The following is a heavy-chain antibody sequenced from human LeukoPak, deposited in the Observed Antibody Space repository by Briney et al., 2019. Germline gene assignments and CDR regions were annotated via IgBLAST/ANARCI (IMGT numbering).Heavy chain of an antibody. J-gene: IGHJ5*02. Sequence: ASVQFSCNASGYTFTRFGISWVRQAPGQGLEWMGWISGYTDNPHYAQSFQGRVTMTTDTTSSTAYMELRSLGSDDTAVYYCARVGRDCRDTRCTWSDWLDPWGQGTLVTVSS. CDR2: ISGYTDNP. CDR1: GYTFTRFG. CDR3: ARVGRDCRDTRCTWSDWLDP. D-gene: IGHD2-2*01. V-gene: IGHV1-18*01.